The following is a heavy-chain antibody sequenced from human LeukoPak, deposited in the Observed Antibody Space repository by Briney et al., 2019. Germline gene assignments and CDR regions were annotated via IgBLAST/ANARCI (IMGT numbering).Heavy chain of an antibody. Sequence: GGSPRLSCAASGFTFRSYWMHWVRQAPGKGLVWVSRMNSDGSTTTYADSVKGRFTISRDNAKNTLYLQMNSLRAEDTAVYYCARAGSYSTGNWFNPWGQGTLVTVSS. V-gene: IGHV3-74*01. J-gene: IGHJ5*02. CDR1: GFTFRSYW. CDR2: MNSDGSTT. D-gene: IGHD6-19*01. CDR3: ARAGSYSTGNWFNP.